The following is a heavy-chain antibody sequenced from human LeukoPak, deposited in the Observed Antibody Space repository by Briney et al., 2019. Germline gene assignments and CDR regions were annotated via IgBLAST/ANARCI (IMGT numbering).Heavy chain of an antibody. V-gene: IGHV3-23*01. J-gene: IGHJ4*02. CDR2: ISGSGGST. CDR3: AKPGYCSGGSCSFDY. Sequence: GGSLRLSCAASGFTFSSYAMSWVRQAPGKGLEWVSAISGSGGSTYYADSVKGRFTISRDNSKNTLYLQMNSLRAEDTAVYYCAKPGYCSGGSCSFDYWGQGTLVTVSS. D-gene: IGHD2-15*01. CDR1: GFTFSSYA.